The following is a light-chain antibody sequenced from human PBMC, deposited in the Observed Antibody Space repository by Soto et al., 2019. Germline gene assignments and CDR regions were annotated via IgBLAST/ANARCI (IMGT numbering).Light chain of an antibody. J-gene: IGLJ2*01. CDR3: SSYTSSSTL. V-gene: IGLV2-14*01. CDR1: SXDVGGYNY. CDR2: DVS. Sequence: QSALTQPASVSGSPGQSXTISCTXTSXDVGGYNYVSWYQQHPGKAPKLMIYDVSNRPSGVSNRFSGSKSGNTASLTISGLQAEDEADYYCSSYTSSSTLFGGGTKLTVL.